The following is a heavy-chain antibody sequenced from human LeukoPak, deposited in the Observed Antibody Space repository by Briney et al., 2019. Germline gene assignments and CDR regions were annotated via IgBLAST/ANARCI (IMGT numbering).Heavy chain of an antibody. D-gene: IGHD4-17*01. J-gene: IGHJ4*02. CDR3: VRGPHYGAYTDYFDY. CDR2: IKQEGSEH. Sequence: AGSLRLSCAASGFTFSHYGMNWVRQAPGKGLEWVANIKQEGSEHYYVASEKRRFTVSRDDARNSLQLLMNSTPVDDTTHYYCVRGPHYGAYTDYFDYWGQGTLVTVSS. CDR1: GFTFSHYG. V-gene: IGHV3-7*01.